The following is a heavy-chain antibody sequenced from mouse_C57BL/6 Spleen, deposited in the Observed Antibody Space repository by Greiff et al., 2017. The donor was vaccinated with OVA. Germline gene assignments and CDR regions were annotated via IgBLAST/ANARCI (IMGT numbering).Heavy chain of an antibody. CDR2: INYDGSST. Sequence: EVHLVESEGGLVQPGSSMKLSCTASGFTFSDYYMAWVRQVPEKGLEWVANINYDGSSTYYLDSLKSRFIISRDNAKNILYLQMSSLKSEDTATYYCARSSTVVATDYAMDYWGQGTSVTVSS. J-gene: IGHJ4*01. CDR1: GFTFSDYY. D-gene: IGHD1-1*01. CDR3: ARSSTVVATDYAMDY. V-gene: IGHV5-16*01.